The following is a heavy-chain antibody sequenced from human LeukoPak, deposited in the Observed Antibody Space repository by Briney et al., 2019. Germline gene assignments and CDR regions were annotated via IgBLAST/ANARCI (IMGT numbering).Heavy chain of an antibody. J-gene: IGHJ4*02. CDR3: ARDSTFDY. CDR1: GVSISSYY. CDR2: IYYGGST. V-gene: IGHV4-59*08. D-gene: IGHD4-11*01. Sequence: PSETLSLTCTISGVSISSYYWSWIRQPPEKGLEWIGYIYYGGSTNYNPSLKSRVTISVDTSKNQFSLKLSSVTAADTAVYYCARDSTFDYWGQGTLVTVSS.